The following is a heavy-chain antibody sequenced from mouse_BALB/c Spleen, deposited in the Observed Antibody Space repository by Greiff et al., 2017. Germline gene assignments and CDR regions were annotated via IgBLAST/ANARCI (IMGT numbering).Heavy chain of an antibody. CDR1: GFNIKDTY. CDR3: AILYYGSSSFAY. D-gene: IGHD1-1*01. Sequence: EVQLQQSGAELVKPGASVKLSCTASGFNIKDTYMHWVKQRPEQGLEWIGRIDPANGNTKYDPKFQGKATITADTSSNTAYLQLSSLTSEDTAVYYCAILYYGSSSFAYWGQGTLVTVSA. J-gene: IGHJ3*01. CDR2: IDPANGNT. V-gene: IGHV14-3*02.